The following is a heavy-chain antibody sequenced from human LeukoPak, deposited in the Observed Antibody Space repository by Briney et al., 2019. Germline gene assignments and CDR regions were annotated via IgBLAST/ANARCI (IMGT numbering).Heavy chain of an antibody. CDR2: ISSSNSYT. Sequence: GGSLRLSCAASGFTFSDYYMSWIRQAPGKGLEWVSYISSSNSYTNYADSVKGRFYADSVKGRFTISRDNAKNTLYLQMNSLRAEDTAVYYCARGQYSTSRYDYWGQGTLVTVSS. V-gene: IGHV3-11*06. CDR3: ARGQYSTSRYDY. J-gene: IGHJ4*02. D-gene: IGHD1-26*01. CDR1: GFTFSDYY.